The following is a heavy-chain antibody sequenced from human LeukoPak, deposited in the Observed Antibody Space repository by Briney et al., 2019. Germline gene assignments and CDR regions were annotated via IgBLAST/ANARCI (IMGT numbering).Heavy chain of an antibody. CDR3: ARDRLQNYFDY. CDR2: IGIDSGNT. CDR1: GFTFSDYS. V-gene: IGHV3-48*01. D-gene: IGHD4-11*01. J-gene: IGHJ4*02. Sequence: GGSLRLSCAASGFTFSDYSMNWVRQAPGKGLEWISYIGIDSGNTNYADSVKGRFTISGDKAKNSLYLQMNSLRVEDTAVYYCARDRLQNYFDYWGQGTLVTVSS.